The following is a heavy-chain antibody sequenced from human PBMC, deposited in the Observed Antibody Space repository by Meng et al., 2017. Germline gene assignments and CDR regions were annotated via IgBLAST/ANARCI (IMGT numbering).Heavy chain of an antibody. CDR1: GYTCTSYG. CDR2: ISAYNGNT. J-gene: IGHJ4*02. D-gene: IGHD3-16*01. Sequence: QVQPGQSGAEGKKPGASCKVSCKASGYTCTSYGISWVRQAPGQGLEWMGWISAYNGNTNYAQKLQGRVTMTTDTSTSTAYMELRSLRSDDTAVYYCARDLKRDHHLGEGGYWGQGTLVTASS. CDR3: ARDLKRDHHLGEGGY. V-gene: IGHV1-18*01.